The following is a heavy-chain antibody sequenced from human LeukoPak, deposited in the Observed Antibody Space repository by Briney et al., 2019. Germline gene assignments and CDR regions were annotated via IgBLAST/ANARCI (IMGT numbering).Heavy chain of an antibody. CDR1: GFTFSSYG. CDR3: AKDSYSGFGFCSSTSCRID. J-gene: IGHJ4*02. Sequence: GGSLRLSCAASGFTFSSYGMHWVRQAPGKGLEWVAFIRYDGSNKYYADSVKGRFTISRDNSKNTLYLQMNSLRAEDKAVYYCAKDSYSGFGFCSSTSCRIDWGQGTLVTVSS. V-gene: IGHV3-30*02. CDR2: IRYDGSNK. D-gene: IGHD2-2*01.